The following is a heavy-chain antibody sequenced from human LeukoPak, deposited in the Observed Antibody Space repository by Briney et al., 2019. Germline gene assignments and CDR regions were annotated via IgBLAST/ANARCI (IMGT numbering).Heavy chain of an antibody. CDR1: GGSVSSGSYY. D-gene: IGHD3-10*01. Sequence: SETLSLTCTVSGGSVSSGSYYWSWIRQPPGKGLEWIGYIYYSGSTNYNPSLKSRVTISVDTSKNQFSLKLSSVTAADTAVYYCGRAGTGVQGVITVWGQGTLVTVSS. CDR2: IYYSGST. CDR3: GRAGTGVQGVITV. J-gene: IGHJ4*02. V-gene: IGHV4-61*01.